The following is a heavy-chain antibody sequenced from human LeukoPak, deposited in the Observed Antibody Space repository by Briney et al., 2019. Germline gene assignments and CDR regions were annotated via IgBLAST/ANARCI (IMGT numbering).Heavy chain of an antibody. CDR2: ISGSGAGT. V-gene: IGHV3-23*01. CDR3: ARGASGSYGYFDY. D-gene: IGHD1-26*01. Sequence: GGSLRLSCAASGFTFTSYAMSWVRQAPGKGLEWVSTISGSGAGTYYADSVKGRFTISRENSKNTLYLQMNSLRAEDWAVYYCARGASGSYGYFDYWGQGTLVTVSS. J-gene: IGHJ4*02. CDR1: GFTFTSYA.